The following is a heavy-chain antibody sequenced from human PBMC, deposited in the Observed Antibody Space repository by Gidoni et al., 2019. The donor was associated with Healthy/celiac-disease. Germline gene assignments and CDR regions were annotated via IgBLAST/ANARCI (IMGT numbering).Heavy chain of an antibody. D-gene: IGHD5-18*01. CDR1: GGSISSYY. V-gene: IGHV4-59*08. CDR3: AMSERDGYPS. Sequence: QVQLQESGPGLVKPSETLSLTGTVAGGSISSYYWSWIRQPPGKGLEWIGYIYYSGSTNYNPSLKRRVTISVDTSKTQFSLKLSSVTAADTAVYYCAMSERDGYPSWGQGTLVTVSS. CDR2: IYYSGST. J-gene: IGHJ5*02.